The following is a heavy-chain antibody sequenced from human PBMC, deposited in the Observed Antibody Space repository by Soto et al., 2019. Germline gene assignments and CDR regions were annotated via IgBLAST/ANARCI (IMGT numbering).Heavy chain of an antibody. Sequence: SETLSLTCTVSGGSMTKNSHYWGWIRQPPGKGLEWIATTYYSGNTYYNPSLKSRVTISVDTSNNQFSLKLSSVTAADTAVYYCARHRLYNSSYGPFGMDVWGQGTTGTVSS. V-gene: IGHV4-39*01. CDR2: TYYSGNT. J-gene: IGHJ6*02. CDR1: GGSMTKNSHY. D-gene: IGHD1-20*01. CDR3: ARHRLYNSSYGPFGMDV.